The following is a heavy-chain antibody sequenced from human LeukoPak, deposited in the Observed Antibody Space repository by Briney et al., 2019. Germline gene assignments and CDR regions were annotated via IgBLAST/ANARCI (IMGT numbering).Heavy chain of an antibody. D-gene: IGHD6-13*01. J-gene: IGHJ5*02. CDR2: LTGDGST. CDR1: GFTFRNYA. CDR3: SKGRASGLVDWFDP. V-gene: IGHV3-23*01. Sequence: GGSLRLSCAASGFTFRNYAMMWVRQAPGKGLEWVSTLTGDGSTFYAASVRGRFTFFRDDSKSTLFLQMNSLAAEDTAVYYCSKGRASGLVDWFDPWGQGTLVTVSS.